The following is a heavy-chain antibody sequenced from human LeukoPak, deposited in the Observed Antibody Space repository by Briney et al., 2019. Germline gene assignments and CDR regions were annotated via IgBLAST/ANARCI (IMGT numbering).Heavy chain of an antibody. CDR2: ISAYNGNT. D-gene: IGHD2-2*01. J-gene: IGHJ4*02. CDR1: GYTFTSYG. CDR3: ARVNQLLRLFDY. V-gene: IGHV1-18*01. Sequence: GASVKVSCKASGYTFTSYGISWLRQAPGQGLEWMGWISAYNGNTNYAQKLQGRVTMTTGTSTSTAYMELRSLRSDDTAVYYCARVNQLLRLFDYWGQGTLVTVSS.